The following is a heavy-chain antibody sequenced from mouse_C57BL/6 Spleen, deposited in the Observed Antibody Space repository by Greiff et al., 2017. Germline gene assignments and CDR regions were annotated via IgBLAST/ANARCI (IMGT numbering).Heavy chain of an antibody. CDR2: INYDGSST. D-gene: IGHD2-2*01. Sequence: EVKLMESEGGLVQPGSSMKLSCTASGFTFSDYYMAWVRQVPEKGLEWVANINYDGSSTYYLDSLKSRFIISRDNAKNILYLQMSSLKSDDTATYYCARDWFYAMDYWGQGTSVTVSS. V-gene: IGHV5-16*01. J-gene: IGHJ4*01. CDR1: GFTFSDYY. CDR3: ARDWFYAMDY.